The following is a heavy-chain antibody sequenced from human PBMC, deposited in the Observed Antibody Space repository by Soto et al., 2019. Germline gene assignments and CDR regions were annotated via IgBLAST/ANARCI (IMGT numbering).Heavy chain of an antibody. J-gene: IGHJ4*02. Sequence: GGSLRLSCAASGFTFSDYYMSWIRQAPGKGLEWVSYISSSGSTIYYADSVKGRFTISRDNAKNSLYLQMNSLRAEDTAVYYCARGSSYYDSSGYYYFLGFDYWGQGTLVTVSS. D-gene: IGHD3-22*01. CDR1: GFTFSDYY. V-gene: IGHV3-11*01. CDR3: ARGSSYYDSSGYYYFLGFDY. CDR2: ISSSGSTI.